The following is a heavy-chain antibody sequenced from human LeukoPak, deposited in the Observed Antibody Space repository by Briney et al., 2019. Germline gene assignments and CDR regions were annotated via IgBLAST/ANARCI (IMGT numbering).Heavy chain of an antibody. V-gene: IGHV1-18*01. Sequence: VASVKVSCKASGYTFTSYGISWVRQAPGQGLEWMGWISAYNGNTNYAQKLQGRVTMTTDTSTSTAYMELSSLRSEGTAVYYCARVGGRDGYNPDNWFDPWGQGTLVTVSS. J-gene: IGHJ5*02. D-gene: IGHD5-24*01. CDR1: GYTFTSYG. CDR3: ARVGGRDGYNPDNWFDP. CDR2: ISAYNGNT.